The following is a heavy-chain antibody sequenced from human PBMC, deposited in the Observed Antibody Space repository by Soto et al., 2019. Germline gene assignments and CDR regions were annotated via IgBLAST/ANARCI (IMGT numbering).Heavy chain of an antibody. V-gene: IGHV1-18*04. CDR2: ISAYNGDT. D-gene: IGHD6-6*01. Sequence: ASVKVSCKASGYTFTSYGITWVRQAPGQGLELMGWISAYNGDTNYGPRLQGRVTMTTDTSTSTVYMEWKSLKSDDTAVYYCARDQEYSTSGLYWFDLWGQGTLVTVSA. CDR1: GYTFTSYG. CDR3: ARDQEYSTSGLYWFDL. J-gene: IGHJ5*02.